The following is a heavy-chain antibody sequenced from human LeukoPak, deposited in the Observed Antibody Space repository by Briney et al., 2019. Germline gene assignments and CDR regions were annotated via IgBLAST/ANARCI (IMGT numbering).Heavy chain of an antibody. CDR2: MNPKSGDT. V-gene: IGHV1-8*02. CDR1: GYIFIDYE. CDR3: ARGRDMDV. J-gene: IGHJ6*03. Sequence: ASVKVSCKASGYIFIDYEINWVRQAPGQGLEWMGWMNPKSGDTGYEQKFQGRVTITRDSSISTVYMELSSLRSEDTALYYCARGRDMDVWGKGTSVTVSS.